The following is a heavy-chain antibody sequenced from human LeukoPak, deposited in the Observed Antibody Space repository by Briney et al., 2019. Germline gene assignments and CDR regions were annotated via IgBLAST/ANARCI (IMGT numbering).Heavy chain of an antibody. CDR1: GFTFSSYG. J-gene: IGHJ4*02. CDR3: ASTYDYVWGSFRTGYFDY. D-gene: IGHD3-16*02. Sequence: PGGSLRLSCTVSGFTFSSYGMNWVRQAPGKGLEWVSHINGRSSDIYYADSVKGRFTISRDNAKTSLYLQMDSLRAEDTAVYYCASTYDYVWGSFRTGYFDYWGQGTLVTVSS. V-gene: IGHV3-21*01. CDR2: INGRSSDI.